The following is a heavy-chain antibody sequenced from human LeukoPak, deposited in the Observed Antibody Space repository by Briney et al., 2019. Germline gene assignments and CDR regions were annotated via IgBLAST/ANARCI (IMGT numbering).Heavy chain of an antibody. Sequence: SVKVSCKASGGTFSSYAISWVRQAPGQGLEWMGGIIPIFGTANYAQKFQGRVTITADESTSTAYMELSSLRSEDTAVYYCARVEFDSLNFDYWGQGTLVTVSS. CDR1: GGTFSSYA. D-gene: IGHD2-21*01. CDR3: ARVEFDSLNFDY. V-gene: IGHV1-69*13. J-gene: IGHJ4*02. CDR2: IIPIFGTA.